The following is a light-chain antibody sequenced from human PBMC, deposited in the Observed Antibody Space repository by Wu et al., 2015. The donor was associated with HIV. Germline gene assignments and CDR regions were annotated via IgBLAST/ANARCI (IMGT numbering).Light chain of an antibody. J-gene: IGKJ1*01. Sequence: EIVLTQSPGTLSLSPGQRATLSCRASQSVSSSYLAWYQQKPGQAPRLLIYGASSRATGIPDRFSGSGSGTDFTLSISRLEPEDFAVYYCQHYQTFGQGTKAEIK. CDR2: GAS. V-gene: IGKV3-20*01. CDR3: QHYQT. CDR1: QSVSSSY.